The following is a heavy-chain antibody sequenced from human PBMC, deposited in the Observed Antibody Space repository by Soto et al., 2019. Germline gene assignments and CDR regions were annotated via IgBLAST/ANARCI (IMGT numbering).Heavy chain of an antibody. CDR1: GGSISSYY. D-gene: IGHD3-9*01. CDR3: ACGYDQRTILVVPTYLQY. J-gene: IGHJ1*01. V-gene: IGHV4-59*01. CDR2: ISYSGGT. Sequence: PSETLSLTCTVSGGSISSYYWSWIRQPPGKGLEWIGDISYSGGTNYNPSLKSRVTISVDTSKNQFSLRLSSVTAADTAVYYCACGYDQRTILVVPTYLQYWGQGTLVTVSS.